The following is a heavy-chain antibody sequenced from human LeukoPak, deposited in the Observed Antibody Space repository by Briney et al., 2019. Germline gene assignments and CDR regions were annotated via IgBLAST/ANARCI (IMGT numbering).Heavy chain of an antibody. CDR1: GFTFSSYW. D-gene: IGHD3-16*01. CDR3: ARDFMITFGAYTNFDY. J-gene: IGHJ4*02. CDR2: IKQDGSEK. Sequence: PPGGSLRLSCAASGFTFSSYWMSWVRQAPGKGLEWVANIKQDGSEKYYVDSVKGRFTISRDNAKNSLYLQMNSLRAEDTAVYYCARDFMITFGAYTNFDYWGQGTLVTVSS. V-gene: IGHV3-7*01.